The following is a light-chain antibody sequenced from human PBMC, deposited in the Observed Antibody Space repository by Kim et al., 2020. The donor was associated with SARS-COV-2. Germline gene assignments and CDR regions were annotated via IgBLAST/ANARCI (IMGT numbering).Light chain of an antibody. Sequence: SPGERASLTCRASQSVSSSYLAWYQQKPGQAPRILIYGASSRATGIPDRFSGSGSGTDFTLTISRLEPEDFAVYYCQQSGSSPFTFGPGTKVDIK. V-gene: IGKV3-20*01. J-gene: IGKJ3*01. CDR2: GAS. CDR1: QSVSSSY. CDR3: QQSGSSPFT.